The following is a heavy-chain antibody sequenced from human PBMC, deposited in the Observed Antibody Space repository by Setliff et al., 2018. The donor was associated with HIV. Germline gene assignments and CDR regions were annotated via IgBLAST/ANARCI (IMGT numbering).Heavy chain of an antibody. D-gene: IGHD2-2*01. CDR1: GYSIGSGYY. CDR3: ARGGYCSSTSCYPFDN. Sequence: PSETLSLTCGVSGYSIGSGYYWGWIRQPPGKGLEWIGSIYHSGLTYYNPSLKSRVTISVDSSKNQFSLRLSSVTAADTAVYYCARGGYCSSTSCYPFDNWGQGTLVTVSS. J-gene: IGHJ4*02. CDR2: IYHSGLT. V-gene: IGHV4-38-2*01.